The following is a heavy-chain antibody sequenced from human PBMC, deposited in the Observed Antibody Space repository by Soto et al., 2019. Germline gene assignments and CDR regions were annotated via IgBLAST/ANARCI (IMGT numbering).Heavy chain of an antibody. D-gene: IGHD3-10*01. CDR1: GFTFSSYA. CDR3: AKVYYGSGSYSSLFDI. V-gene: IGHV3-23*01. CDR2: ISGSGGST. J-gene: IGHJ3*02. Sequence: PGGSLRLSCAASGFTFSSYAMSWVRQAPGKGLEWVSAISGSGGSTYYADSVKGRFTISRDNSKNTLYLQMNSLRAEDTAVYYCAKVYYGSGSYSSLFDIWGQGTMVTVS.